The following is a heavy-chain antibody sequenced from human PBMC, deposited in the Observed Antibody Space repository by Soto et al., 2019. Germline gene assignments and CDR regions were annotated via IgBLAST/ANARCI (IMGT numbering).Heavy chain of an antibody. CDR2: INSDGSST. J-gene: IGHJ5*02. CDR3: ARDYDFWSGSNWFDP. V-gene: IGHV3-74*01. CDR1: GFTFSSYW. Sequence: EVQLVESGGGLVQPGGSLRLSCAASGFTFSSYWMHWVRQAPGKGLVWVSRINSDGSSTSYADSVKCRFTISRDNAKNTLYLQMNSLRAEDTAVYYCARDYDFWSGSNWFDPWGQGTLVTVSS. D-gene: IGHD3-3*01.